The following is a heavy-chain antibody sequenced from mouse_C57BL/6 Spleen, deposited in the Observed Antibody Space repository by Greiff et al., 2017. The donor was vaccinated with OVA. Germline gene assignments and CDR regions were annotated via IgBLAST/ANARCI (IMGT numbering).Heavy chain of an antibody. J-gene: IGHJ4*01. CDR3: ARGNDYDEAMDY. CDR2: IYPGSGST. CDR1: GYTFTSYW. V-gene: IGHV1-55*01. Sequence: VQLQQPGAELVKPGASVKMSCKASGYTFTSYWITWVKQRPGQGLEWIGDIYPGSGSTNYNEKFKSKATLTVDTSSSTAYMQRSSLTSEDSAVYYCARGNDYDEAMDYWGQGTSVTVSS. D-gene: IGHD2-4*01.